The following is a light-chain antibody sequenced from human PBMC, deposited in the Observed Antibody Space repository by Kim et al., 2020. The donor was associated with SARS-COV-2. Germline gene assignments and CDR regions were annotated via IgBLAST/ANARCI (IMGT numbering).Light chain of an antibody. CDR3: QQRTNWPRTIT. Sequence: EIVLTQSPATLSLSPGEGATLSCRASQSVGSDLAWYQQKPGQAPRLLIYDASNRATGIPARFSGSGSGTDFTLTISSLEPEDFVIYYCQQRTNWPRTITFGQGTRLEIK. CDR1: QSVGSD. J-gene: IGKJ5*01. CDR2: DAS. V-gene: IGKV3-11*01.